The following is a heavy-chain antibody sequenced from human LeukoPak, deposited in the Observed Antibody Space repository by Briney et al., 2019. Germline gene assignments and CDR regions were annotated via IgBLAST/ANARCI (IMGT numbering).Heavy chain of an antibody. CDR3: ARDGDYGTGSYYRGCIDS. CDR1: GYSFTAFY. D-gene: IGHD3-10*01. J-gene: IGHJ4*02. Sequence: ASVKVSCKTSGYSFTAFYIRWVRQAPGQGLEWMGWIHPRRGDTNYQGRVTMTRDTSISTAYLDLSSLRSDDTVVYYCARDGDYGTGSYYRGCIDSWGQGTPVTVSP. CDR2: IHPRRGDT. V-gene: IGHV1-2*02.